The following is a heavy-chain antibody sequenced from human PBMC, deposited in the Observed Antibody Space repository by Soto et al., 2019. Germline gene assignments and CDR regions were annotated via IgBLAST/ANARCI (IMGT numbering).Heavy chain of an antibody. Sequence: ASVTLSGQDSAFTFTCNGITWARQASKQGLEWMGWISAYNGNTNYAQKFQGKVTMTTDTSTSTAYMELRSLRSDDTAVYYCARGSGYDSDYYYYGMDVWGQGTTVTVSS. D-gene: IGHD5-12*01. J-gene: IGHJ6*02. CDR2: ISAYNGNT. CDR3: ARGSGYDSDYYYYGMDV. V-gene: IGHV1-18*01. CDR1: AFTFTCNG.